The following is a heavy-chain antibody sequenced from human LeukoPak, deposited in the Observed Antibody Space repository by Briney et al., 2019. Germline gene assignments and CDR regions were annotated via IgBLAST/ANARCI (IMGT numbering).Heavy chain of an antibody. CDR3: AKVGAKASHWFDP. J-gene: IGHJ5*02. CDR2: ISSSSSYI. Sequence: PGGSLRLSCAASGFTFSSYSMNWVRQAPGKGLEWVSSISSSSSYIYYADSVKGRFTISRDNAKNSLYLQMNSLRAEDTAVYYCAKVGAKASHWFDPWGQGTLVTVSS. CDR1: GFTFSSYS. V-gene: IGHV3-21*01. D-gene: IGHD1-26*01.